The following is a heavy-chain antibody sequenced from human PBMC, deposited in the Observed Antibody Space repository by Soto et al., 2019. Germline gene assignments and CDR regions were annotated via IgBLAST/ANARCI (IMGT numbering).Heavy chain of an antibody. V-gene: IGHV1-3*01. J-gene: IGHJ5*02. CDR1: GYTFTSYA. D-gene: IGHD2-2*01. Sequence: GASVKVSCKASGYTFTSYAMHWVRQAPGQRLEWMGWINAGNGNTKYSQKFQGRVTITRDTSASTAYMELSSLRSEDTDVYYCARYCFSASFKPGSTPWFYPWFQGTPVTVSA. CDR2: INAGNGNT. CDR3: ARYCFSASFKPGSTPWFYP.